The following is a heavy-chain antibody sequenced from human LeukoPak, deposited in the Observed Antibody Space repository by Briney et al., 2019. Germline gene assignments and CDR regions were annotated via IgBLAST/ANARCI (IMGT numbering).Heavy chain of an antibody. CDR1: GFTFSSNA. Sequence: GGSLRLSCAASGFTFSSNAMSWVRQAPGKGLEWVSVLSVSGGYTYYADSVKGRFTISRDNSKNTLYLQMNSLRAEDTAVYYCAKRSETGADWFDPWGQGTLVTVSS. V-gene: IGHV3-23*01. D-gene: IGHD3-10*01. CDR2: LSVSGGYT. CDR3: AKRSETGADWFDP. J-gene: IGHJ5*02.